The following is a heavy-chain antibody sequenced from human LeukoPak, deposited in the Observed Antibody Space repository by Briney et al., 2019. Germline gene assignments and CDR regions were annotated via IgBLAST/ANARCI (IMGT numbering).Heavy chain of an antibody. CDR1: GYSISSGYY. Sequence: SETLSLTCAVSGYSISSGYYWGWIRQPPGTGLEWIGSIYHSGSTYYNPSLKSRVTISVDTSKNQFSLKLSSVTAADTAVYYCAREPIQYSSGWVWGQGTLVTVSS. J-gene: IGHJ4*02. V-gene: IGHV4-38-2*02. CDR3: AREPIQYSSGWV. D-gene: IGHD6-19*01. CDR2: IYHSGST.